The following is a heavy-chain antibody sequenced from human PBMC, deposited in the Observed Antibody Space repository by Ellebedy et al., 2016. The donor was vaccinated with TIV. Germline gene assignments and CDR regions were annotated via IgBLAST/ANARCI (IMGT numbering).Heavy chain of an antibody. J-gene: IGHJ4*02. D-gene: IGHD3-10*01. CDR3: ATARLWFGELFKYFDY. CDR1: GYTFTSYA. CDR2: INAGNGNT. V-gene: IGHV1-3*01. Sequence: ASVKVSXXASGYTFTSYAMHWVRQAPGQRLEWMGWINAGNGNTKYSQKFQGRVTMTEDTSTDTAYMELSSLRSEDTAVYYCATARLWFGELFKYFDYWGQGTLVTVSS.